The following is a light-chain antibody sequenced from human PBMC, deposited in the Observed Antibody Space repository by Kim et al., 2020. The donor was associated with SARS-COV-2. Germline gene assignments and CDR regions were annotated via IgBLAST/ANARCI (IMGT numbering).Light chain of an antibody. J-gene: IGLJ3*02. V-gene: IGLV1-44*01. CDR2: SND. Sequence: GQGVTISCSGSSSNIGSNVVNWYQQLPGTAPKLLIYSNDYRPSGVPDRFSGSKSGTSASLAISGLQSEDEADYYCVAWDDSLNGSVFGGGTQLTVL. CDR1: SSNIGSNV. CDR3: VAWDDSLNGSV.